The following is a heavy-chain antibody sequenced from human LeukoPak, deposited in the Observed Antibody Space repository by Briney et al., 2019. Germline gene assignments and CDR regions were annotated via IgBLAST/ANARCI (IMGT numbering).Heavy chain of an antibody. CDR1: GGSITSYY. V-gene: IGHV4-4*07. CDR3: ARYSGSYSGFDY. J-gene: IGHJ4*02. CDR2: IYTSGST. D-gene: IGHD1-26*01. Sequence: SVTVSLTCTVSGGSITSYYWSWIRQPAGKGLEWIGRIYTSGSTNYNPSLRSRVTISVDTSKNQFSLKLRSVTAADTAVYYCARYSGSYSGFDYWGQGTLVTVS.